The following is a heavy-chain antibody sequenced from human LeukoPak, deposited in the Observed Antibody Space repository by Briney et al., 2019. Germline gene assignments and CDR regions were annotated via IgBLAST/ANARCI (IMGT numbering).Heavy chain of an antibody. D-gene: IGHD3-9*01. CDR1: GGSFSGYY. CDR3: ARSRRYDILTGYQGSDY. Sequence: IPSETLSLTCAVYGGSFSGYYWSWIRQPPGKGLEWIGEINRSGSTNYNPSLKSRVTISVDTSKNQFALKLSSGTAADTAVYYWARSRRYDILTGYQGSDYWGQGTLVTVSS. J-gene: IGHJ4*02. V-gene: IGHV4-34*01. CDR2: INRSGST.